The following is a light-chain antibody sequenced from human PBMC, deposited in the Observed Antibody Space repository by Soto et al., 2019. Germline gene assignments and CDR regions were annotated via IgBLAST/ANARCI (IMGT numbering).Light chain of an antibody. CDR1: QSVSSSY. Sequence: EIVLTQSPGTPSLSPGERATLSFMSSQSVSSSYLAWYQQKPGQAPRLLIYGASSRATGIPDRFSGSGSGTDFTLTISRLEPEDFAVYYCQQYGSSPRTFGQGTKVDIK. CDR3: QQYGSSPRT. V-gene: IGKV3-20*01. CDR2: GAS. J-gene: IGKJ1*01.